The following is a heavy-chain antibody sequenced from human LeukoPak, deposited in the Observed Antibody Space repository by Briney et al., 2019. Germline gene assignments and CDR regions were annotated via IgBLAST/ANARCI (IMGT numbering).Heavy chain of an antibody. J-gene: IGHJ4*02. CDR1: GFTFGSYW. CDR2: INSDGSST. Sequence: PGGSLRLSCAASGFTFGSYWMHWVRQAPGKGLVWVSRINSDGSSTTYADSVKGRFTLSRDNANHTLLLRMNSLRAEDTAVYYRTREMTGHFDYWGQGILVTVSS. CDR3: TREMTGHFDY. V-gene: IGHV3-74*01. D-gene: IGHD3-10*01.